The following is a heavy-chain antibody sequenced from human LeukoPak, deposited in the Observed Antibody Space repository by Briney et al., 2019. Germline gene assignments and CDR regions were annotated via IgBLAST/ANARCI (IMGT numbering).Heavy chain of an antibody. Sequence: GRSLRLSCAASGFTFYGYAMHGVRQAPGKGLEWVSGISWNSGSIGYADSVKGRFTISRDNAKNSLYLQMNSLRAEDTALYYCAKDIGPYYDSSAYYLWGQGTLVTVSS. D-gene: IGHD3-22*01. CDR2: ISWNSGSI. J-gene: IGHJ4*02. V-gene: IGHV3-9*01. CDR3: AKDIGPYYDSSAYYL. CDR1: GFTFYGYA.